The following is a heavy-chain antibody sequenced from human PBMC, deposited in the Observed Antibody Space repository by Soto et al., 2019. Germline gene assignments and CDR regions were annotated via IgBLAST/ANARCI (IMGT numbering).Heavy chain of an antibody. V-gene: IGHV4-59*01. J-gene: IGHJ4*02. D-gene: IGHD1-26*01. CDR2: ISYTGST. Sequence: QVQLQESGPGLVKPSETLSLTCSVSGDSISSYYWTWIRQPPAKGLEWIGFISYTGSTSYNPSLKNRVTISVDTSKNQLSLRLRSVTAADTAVYYCARYSGTYYVYWGQGTLVTVSS. CDR3: ARYSGTYYVY. CDR1: GDSISSYY.